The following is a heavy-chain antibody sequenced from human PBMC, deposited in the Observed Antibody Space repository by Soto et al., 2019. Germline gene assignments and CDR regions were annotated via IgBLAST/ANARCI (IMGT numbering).Heavy chain of an antibody. CDR1: GGTFSSYT. V-gene: IGHV1-69*04. J-gene: IGHJ3*02. CDR3: ARERGTMIVVVIKAPDAFDI. D-gene: IGHD3-22*01. Sequence: SVKVSCKASGGTFSSYTISWVRQAPGQGLEWMGRIIPILGIANYAQKFRGRVTITADKSTSTAYMELSSLRSEDTAVYYCARERGTMIVVVIKAPDAFDIWGQGTMVTV. CDR2: IIPILGIA.